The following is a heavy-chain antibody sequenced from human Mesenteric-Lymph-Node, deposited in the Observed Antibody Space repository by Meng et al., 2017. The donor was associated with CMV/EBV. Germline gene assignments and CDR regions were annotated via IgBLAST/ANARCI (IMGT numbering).Heavy chain of an antibody. CDR2: ISGSGTTT. CDR3: AKGGEWLLEYQDH. CDR1: GFTFSNYA. V-gene: IGHV3-23*01. D-gene: IGHD3-3*01. J-gene: IGHJ4*02. Sequence: GGSLRLSCAASGFTFSNYAMTWVRQAPGKGLDWVSVISGSGTTTYYAASVRGRFTISRDTSENTLYLQMNSLRADDTAFYFCAKGGEWLLEYQDHWGQGALVTVSS.